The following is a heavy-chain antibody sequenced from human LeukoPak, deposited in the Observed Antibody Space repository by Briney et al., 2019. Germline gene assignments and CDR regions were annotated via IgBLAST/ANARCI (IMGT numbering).Heavy chain of an antibody. CDR2: ISHDSGVI. CDR1: GFIIGRDS. J-gene: IGHJ2*01. CDR3: ARDSPPLLVTYPNWYFDL. V-gene: IGHV3-48*01. D-gene: IGHD3-9*01. Sequence: GGSLRLSCAASGFIIGRDSMNWVRQAPGKGLEWISYISHDSGVIYYADSVRGRFTISRDNAKNSLYLQMHSLRAEDTAVYYCARDSPPLLVTYPNWYFDLWGRGTLVTVSS.